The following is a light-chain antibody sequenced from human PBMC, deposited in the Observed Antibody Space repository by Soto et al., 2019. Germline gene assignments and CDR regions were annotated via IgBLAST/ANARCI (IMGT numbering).Light chain of an antibody. CDR2: SNN. Sequence: QPVLTQPPSASGTPGQRVTISCSGSSSNIGSNTVNWYQQLPGTAPKLLIYSNNQRPSGVPDRFSGSKSGTSASLAISGLQSEDEADYYCSSYTTSTTVVFGTGTKLTVL. J-gene: IGLJ1*01. V-gene: IGLV1-44*01. CDR1: SSNIGSNT. CDR3: SSYTTSTTVV.